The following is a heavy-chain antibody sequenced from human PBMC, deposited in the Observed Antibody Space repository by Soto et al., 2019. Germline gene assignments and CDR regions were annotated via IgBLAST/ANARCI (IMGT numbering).Heavy chain of an antibody. J-gene: IGHJ4*02. D-gene: IGHD3-10*01. Sequence: SETLSLTCTVSGGSISSGDYYWSWIRQPPGKGLEWIGYIYYSGSTYYNPSLKSRVTISVDTSNNQFSLKLTSVTAADTAVYYCARYNYGSGSYQDYWGQGTLVTVSS. CDR2: IYYSGST. CDR1: GGSISSGDYY. CDR3: ARYNYGSGSYQDY. V-gene: IGHV4-30-4*01.